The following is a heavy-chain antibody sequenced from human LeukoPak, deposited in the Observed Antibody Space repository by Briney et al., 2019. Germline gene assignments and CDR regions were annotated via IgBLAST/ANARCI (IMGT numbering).Heavy chain of an antibody. J-gene: IGHJ3*02. V-gene: IGHV3-48*01. CDR3: ARSVGSWGWSDAFDI. CDR1: GFTFSSYS. CDR2: ISSSSSTI. D-gene: IGHD1-26*01. Sequence: PGGSLRLSCAASGFTFSSYSMNWVRQAPGKGLEWVSYISSSSSTIYYADSVKGRFTISRDNAKNSLYLQMNSLRAEDTAVYYCARSVGSWGWSDAFDIWGQGTMVTVSS.